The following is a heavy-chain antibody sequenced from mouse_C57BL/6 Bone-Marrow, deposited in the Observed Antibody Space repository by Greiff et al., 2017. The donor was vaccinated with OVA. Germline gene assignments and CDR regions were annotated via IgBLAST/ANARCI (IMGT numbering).Heavy chain of an antibody. Sequence: EVKLVESGGGLVQPGGSMKLSCAASGFTFSDAWMDWVRQSPEKGLEWVAEIRNKANNHATYYAESVKGRFTISRDDSKSSVYLQMNSLRAEDTGIYYCTLAYYSNYGDYAMDYWGQGTSVTVSS. J-gene: IGHJ4*01. V-gene: IGHV6-6*01. CDR1: GFTFSDAW. CDR2: IRNKANNHAT. CDR3: TLAYYSNYGDYAMDY. D-gene: IGHD2-5*01.